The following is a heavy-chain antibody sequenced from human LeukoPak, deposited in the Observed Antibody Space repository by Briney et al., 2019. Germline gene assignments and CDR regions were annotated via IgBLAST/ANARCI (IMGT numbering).Heavy chain of an antibody. Sequence: GGSLRLSCAASGFNFRSYWMSWVRQAPGKGLEWVANIKQDGKGKYYVDSVKGRFTISRDNARNSLYLQMNSLRAEDTAVYYCAREPSNYGDHYFDYWGQGTLVTVSS. CDR1: GFNFRSYW. CDR2: IKQDGKGK. J-gene: IGHJ4*02. CDR3: AREPSNYGDHYFDY. D-gene: IGHD4-17*01. V-gene: IGHV3-7*01.